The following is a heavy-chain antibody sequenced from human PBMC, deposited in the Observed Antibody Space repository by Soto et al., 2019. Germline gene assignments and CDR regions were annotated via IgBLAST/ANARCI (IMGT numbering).Heavy chain of an antibody. J-gene: IGHJ4*02. D-gene: IGHD1-26*01. Sequence: QVQLVESGGGVVQPGRSLRLSCAASGFTFSSYGMHWVRQAPGKGLEWVAVISYDASNKFYADSVKGRFTISRDNSKNTLYLQMTSLRADDTAVYYCATGGELLHGCLAYWCQGTLVTVSS. CDR3: ATGGELLHGCLAY. CDR1: GFTFSSYG. V-gene: IGHV3-30*03. CDR2: ISYDASNK.